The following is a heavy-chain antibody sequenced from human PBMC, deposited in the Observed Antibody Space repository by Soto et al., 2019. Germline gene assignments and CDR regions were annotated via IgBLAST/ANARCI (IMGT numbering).Heavy chain of an antibody. CDR2: FDPEDGET. V-gene: IGHV1-24*01. D-gene: IGHD2-21*01. CDR3: ARVGILWWPRLDAFDI. Sequence: GASVKVSCKVSGYTLTELSMHWVRQAPGKGLEWMGGFDPEDGETIYAQKFQGRVTMTEDTSTDTAYMELRSLRSDDTAVYYCARVGILWWPRLDAFDIWGQGTMVTVSS. CDR1: GYTLTELS. J-gene: IGHJ3*02.